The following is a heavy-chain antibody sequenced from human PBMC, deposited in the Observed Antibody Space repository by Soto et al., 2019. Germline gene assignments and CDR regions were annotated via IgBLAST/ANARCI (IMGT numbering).Heavy chain of an antibody. CDR3: ARRKFCSSTTCFDY. D-gene: IGHD2-2*01. CDR2: MYSGGHT. V-gene: IGHV3-66*01. J-gene: IGHJ4*02. CDR1: GFTVSISY. Sequence: EVQMVESGGALVQPGGSLRLSCAASGFTVSISYMSWVRQVPGKGLEWVSIMYSGGHTYYAASVKGRFTISRDNSKNTLYLQMSSLRAEDTAVYYCARRKFCSSTTCFDYWGQGTLVTVSS.